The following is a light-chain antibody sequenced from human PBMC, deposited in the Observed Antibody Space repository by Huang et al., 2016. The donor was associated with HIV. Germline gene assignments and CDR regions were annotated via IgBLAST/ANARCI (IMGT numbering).Light chain of an antibody. CDR1: RTVSTN. J-gene: IGKJ4*01. Sequence: IVMTQSPATFSVSPGARVTLSCRANRTVSTNLAWYQQRPGQTPRLLSYGSSTKAPGVPSRFSGSGSGIDFSLTISSLQSEDFALYYCHQYNNWLLSFGGGTRVDI. V-gene: IGKV3-15*01. CDR3: HQYNNWLLS. CDR2: GSS.